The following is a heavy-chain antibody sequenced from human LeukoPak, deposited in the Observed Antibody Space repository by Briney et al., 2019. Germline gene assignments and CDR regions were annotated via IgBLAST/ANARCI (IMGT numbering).Heavy chain of an antibody. V-gene: IGHV3-9*01. CDR1: GFTFDDYA. CDR2: ISWNSGSI. D-gene: IGHD3-3*01. J-gene: IGHJ4*02. Sequence: GGPLRLSCAASGFTFDDYAMHWVRQAPGKGLEWVSGISWNSGSIGYADSVKGRFTISRDNAKNSLYLQMNSLRAEDTALYYCAKGPNYDFWSGYFDYWGQGTLVTVSS. CDR3: AKGPNYDFWSGYFDY.